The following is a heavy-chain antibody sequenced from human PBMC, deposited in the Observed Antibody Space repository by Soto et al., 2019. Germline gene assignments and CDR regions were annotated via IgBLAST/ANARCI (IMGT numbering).Heavy chain of an antibody. CDR1: GFTFSSYW. CDR2: INSDGSST. CDR3: ARVSPADAFDI. J-gene: IGHJ3*02. V-gene: IGHV3-74*01. Sequence: PGGSLRLSCAASGFTFSSYWMHWVRQAPGKGLVWVSRINSDGSSTSYADSVKGRFTISRDNAKNTLYPQMNSLRAEDTAVYYCARVSPADAFDIWGQGTMVTVSS.